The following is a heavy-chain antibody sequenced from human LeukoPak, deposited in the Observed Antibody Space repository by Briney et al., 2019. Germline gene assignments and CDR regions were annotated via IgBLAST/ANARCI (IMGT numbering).Heavy chain of an antibody. CDR1: GGSISSYY. J-gene: IGHJ6*03. CDR2: IYYSGST. Sequence: SETLSLTCTVSGGSISSYYWSWLRQPPGKGLEWLGYIYYSGSTNYNPSLKSRVTISVDTSKNQFSLKLSSVTAADTAVYYCARGGAMYSSSWYAAYYYYYMDVWGKGTTVTVSS. D-gene: IGHD6-13*01. V-gene: IGHV4-59*01. CDR3: ARGGAMYSSSWYAAYYYYYMDV.